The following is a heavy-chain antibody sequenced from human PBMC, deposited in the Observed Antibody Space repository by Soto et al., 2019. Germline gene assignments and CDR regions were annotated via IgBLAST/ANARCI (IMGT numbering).Heavy chain of an antibody. CDR1: GYTFTDYY. CDR2: IDASGGST. Sequence: QVQLVQSGAEVKKPGASVKVSCKASGYTFTDYYMHWVRRAPGQGLDWMGLIDASGGSTTYAQKFQGRGTVTRDTSTSTVYIELSRMRSEDTSVYYCGRDTRGSGSRFDYWGQGTLVTVSS. D-gene: IGHD3-10*01. J-gene: IGHJ4*02. CDR3: GRDTRGSGSRFDY. V-gene: IGHV1-46*03.